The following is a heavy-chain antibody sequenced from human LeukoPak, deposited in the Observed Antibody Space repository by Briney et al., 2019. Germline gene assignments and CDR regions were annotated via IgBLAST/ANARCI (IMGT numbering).Heavy chain of an antibody. CDR1: GFTFSSYA. CDR2: IGGSGGST. J-gene: IGHJ4*02. Sequence: GGSLRLSCAASGFTFSSYAMSWVHQAPGKGLEWVSSIGGSGGSTYYADSVKGRFTISRDNSKNTLYLQMNSLRAEDTAVYYCTKGPGILWFGEPTYWGQGTLVTVSS. CDR3: TKGPGILWFGEPTY. D-gene: IGHD3-10*01. V-gene: IGHV3-23*01.